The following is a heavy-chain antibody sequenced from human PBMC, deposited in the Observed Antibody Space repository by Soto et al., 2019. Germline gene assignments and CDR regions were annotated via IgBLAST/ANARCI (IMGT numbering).Heavy chain of an antibody. CDR1: GGNSNSYS. CDR2: IVPLSGTP. V-gene: IGHV1-69*06. Sequence: QVRLVQSGAEVKKPGSSVKLSCKVSGGNSNSYSIGWVRQAPGQGLQWLGTIVPLSGTPNHAHKFQGRVTITADTSTNTAYLELSSLRYEDTAIYYCARDWRQMSRGGFFDYWGQGSLVTISS. J-gene: IGHJ4*02. D-gene: IGHD3-3*01. CDR3: ARDWRQMSRGGFFDY.